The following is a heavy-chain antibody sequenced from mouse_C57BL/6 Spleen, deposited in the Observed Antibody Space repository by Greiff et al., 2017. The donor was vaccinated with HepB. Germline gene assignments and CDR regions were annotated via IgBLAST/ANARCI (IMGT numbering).Heavy chain of an antibody. Sequence: QVQLQQPGAELVKPGASVKLSCKASGYTFTSYWMHWVKQRPGRGLEWIGRIDPNSGGEKYNEKFKSKATLTVDKASSTAYMQLSSLTSEDSAVYYCARGLYSSLLYWYFDVWGTGTTVTVSS. J-gene: IGHJ1*03. CDR3: ARGLYSSLLYWYFDV. D-gene: IGHD1-1*01. CDR1: GYTFTSYW. CDR2: IDPNSGGE. V-gene: IGHV1-72*01.